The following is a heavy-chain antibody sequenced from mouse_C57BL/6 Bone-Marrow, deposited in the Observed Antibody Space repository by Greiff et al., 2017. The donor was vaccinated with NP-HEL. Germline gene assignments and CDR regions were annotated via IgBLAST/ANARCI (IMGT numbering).Heavy chain of an antibody. Sequence: QVQLQQPGAELVKPGASVKLSCKASGYTFTSYWMHWVKQRPGQGLEWIGMINPNSGSTNYNEKFKSKVTLTVDNSSSTAYMQLSSLTSEDSAVYYCEREAYYGTRGFAYWGQGTLVTVSA. V-gene: IGHV1-64*01. CDR1: GYTFTSYW. J-gene: IGHJ3*01. CDR3: EREAYYGTRGFAY. D-gene: IGHD1-1*01. CDR2: INPNSGST.